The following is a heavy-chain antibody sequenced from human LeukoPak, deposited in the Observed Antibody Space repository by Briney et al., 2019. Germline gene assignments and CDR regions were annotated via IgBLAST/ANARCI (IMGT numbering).Heavy chain of an antibody. CDR1: GGSFSGYY. D-gene: IGHD6-19*01. Sequence: SETLSLTRAVYGGSFSGYYWSWIRQPPGKGLEWIGEINHSGSTNYNPSLKSRVTISVDTSKDQFSLKLSSVTAADTAVYYCARQSAESVAGTQFDYWGQGTLVTVSS. V-gene: IGHV4-34*01. CDR2: INHSGST. J-gene: IGHJ4*02. CDR3: ARQSAESVAGTQFDY.